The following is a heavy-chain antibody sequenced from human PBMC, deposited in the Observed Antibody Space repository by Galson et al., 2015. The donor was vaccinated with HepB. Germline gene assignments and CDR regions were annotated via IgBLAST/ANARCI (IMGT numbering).Heavy chain of an antibody. CDR2: IHGGETTT. V-gene: IGHV3-74*01. J-gene: IGHJ4*02. D-gene: IGHD4-17*01. Sequence: SLRLSCAASGFTFSSYWMHWVRQAPGKGLVWVSRIHGGETTTTYADSVKGRFTISRDNTKNTLFLQMNSLRAEDTAVYYCAKEPDYGDYFDYWGQGTLVTVSS. CDR3: AKEPDYGDYFDY. CDR1: GFTFSSYW.